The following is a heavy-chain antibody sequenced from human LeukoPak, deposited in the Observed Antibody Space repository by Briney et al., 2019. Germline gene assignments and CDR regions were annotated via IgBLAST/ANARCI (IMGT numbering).Heavy chain of an antibody. CDR1: GYTFTSYY. V-gene: IGHV1-46*01. J-gene: IGHJ5*02. D-gene: IGHD1-26*01. CDR3: ARDNSVGDVAWWFDP. Sequence: ASVKVSCKASGYTFTSYYIHWVRQAPGQGLDWMGIINTRGGSISYAQKFQGRVTMTRDTSTSTVYMELSSLRSEDTAVYYCARDNSVGDVAWWFDPWGQGTLVTVSS. CDR2: INTRGGSI.